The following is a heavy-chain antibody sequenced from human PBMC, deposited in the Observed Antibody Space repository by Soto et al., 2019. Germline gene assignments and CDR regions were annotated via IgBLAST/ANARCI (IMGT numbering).Heavy chain of an antibody. CDR3: TTEGGSTSRDYYYYGMDV. J-gene: IGHJ6*02. V-gene: IGHV3-15*01. CDR2: IKSKTDGGTT. D-gene: IGHD2-2*01. Sequence: PGGSLRLSCAASGFTFSNAWMSWVRQAPGKGLEWVGRIKSKTDGGTTDYAAPVKGRFTISRDDSKNTLYLQMNSLKTEDTAVYYCTTEGGSTSRDYYYYGMDVWGQGTTVTVSS. CDR1: GFTFSNAW.